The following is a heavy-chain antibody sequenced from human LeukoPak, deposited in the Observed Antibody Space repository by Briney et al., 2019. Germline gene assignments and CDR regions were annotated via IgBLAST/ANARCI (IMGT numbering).Heavy chain of an antibody. V-gene: IGHV4-59*01. CDR2: IYDSGST. CDR1: GGSISTYY. Sequence: SETLSLTCTVSGGSISTYYWSWLRQPPGKGLEWIGYIYDSGSTNYNPSLKSRVTISEDTSKRQFSLNLRSVTAADTAVYYCARVVGRYCSSTSCYIDYWGQRTLVTVSS. CDR3: ARVVGRYCSSTSCYIDY. D-gene: IGHD2-2*01. J-gene: IGHJ4*02.